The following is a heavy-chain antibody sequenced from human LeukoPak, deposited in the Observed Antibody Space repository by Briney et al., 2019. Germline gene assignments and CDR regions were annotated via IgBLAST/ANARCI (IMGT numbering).Heavy chain of an antibody. D-gene: IGHD1-26*01. CDR1: GGSISSTNYY. CDR2: IYYSGST. Sequence: SETLSLTCTVSGGSISSTNYYWGWIRQPPGKGLEWIGSIYYSGSTYYNPSLKSRVTISVDTSKNQFSLKLSSVTAADTAVYYCARDSGSYYVGAIHFDYWGQGTLVTVSS. CDR3: ARDSGSYYVGAIHFDY. J-gene: IGHJ4*02. V-gene: IGHV4-39*02.